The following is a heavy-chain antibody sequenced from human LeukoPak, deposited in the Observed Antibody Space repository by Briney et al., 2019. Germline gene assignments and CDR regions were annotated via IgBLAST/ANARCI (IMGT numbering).Heavy chain of an antibody. CDR1: GFTFSSYA. CDR3: AKDVTMIVVVLFDY. J-gene: IGHJ4*02. CDR2: ISGGGGST. V-gene: IGHV3-23*01. Sequence: PGGSLRLPCAASGFTFSSYAMSWVRQAPGKGLEWVSAISGGGGSTYYADSVKGRFTISRDNSKNTLYLQMNSLRAEDTAVYYCAKDVTMIVVVLFDYWGQGTLVTVSS. D-gene: IGHD3-22*01.